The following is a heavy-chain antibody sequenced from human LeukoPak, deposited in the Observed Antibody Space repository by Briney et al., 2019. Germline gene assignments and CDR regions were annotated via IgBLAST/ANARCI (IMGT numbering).Heavy chain of an antibody. CDR2: IYYSGST. Sequence: PSETLSLTCTVSGDSISSSSYYWGWIRQPPGKGLEWIGSIYYSGSTYYNPSLKSRVTISVDTSKDQFSLKLSSVTAADTAVYYCARLPVADHNGYYFDYWGQGTLVTVSS. CDR1: GDSISSSSYY. CDR3: ARLPVADHNGYYFDY. D-gene: IGHD6-19*01. V-gene: IGHV4-39*01. J-gene: IGHJ4*02.